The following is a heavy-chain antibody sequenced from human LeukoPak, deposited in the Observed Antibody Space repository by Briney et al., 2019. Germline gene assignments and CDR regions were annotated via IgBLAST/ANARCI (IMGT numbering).Heavy chain of an antibody. CDR1: GFTFSSYA. CDR3: ARDSSRWELLTF. D-gene: IGHD1-26*01. CDR2: ISYDGSNK. J-gene: IGHJ4*02. V-gene: IGHV3-30-3*01. Sequence: GRSLRLSCAASGFTFSSYAMHWVRQAPGKGLEWVAVISYDGSNKYYADSVKGRFTISRDNSKNTLYLQMNSLRAEDTAVYYCARDSSRWELLTFWGQGTLVTVSS.